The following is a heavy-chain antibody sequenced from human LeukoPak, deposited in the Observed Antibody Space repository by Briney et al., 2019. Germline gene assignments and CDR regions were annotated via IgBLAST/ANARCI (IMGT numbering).Heavy chain of an antibody. V-gene: IGHV3-23*01. CDR1: GFSLSTSG. CDR3: AKFPVWDFWSGYSHFDY. J-gene: IGHJ4*02. D-gene: IGHD3-3*01. CDR2: ISGSGGST. Sequence: LTLTCTFSGFSLSTSGMCVSWIRQPPGKALEWVSAISGSGGSTYYADSVKGRFTISRDNSKNTLYLQMNSLRAEDTAVYYCAKFPVWDFWSGYSHFDYWGQGTLVTVSS.